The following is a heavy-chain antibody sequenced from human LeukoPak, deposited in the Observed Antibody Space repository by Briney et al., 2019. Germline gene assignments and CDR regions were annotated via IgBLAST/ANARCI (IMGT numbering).Heavy chain of an antibody. D-gene: IGHD6-19*01. Sequence: GASVKVSCKASGYTFTSYDINWVRHATGQWLEWMGWMNPNSGNTGYAQKFQGRVTMTRNTSISTAYMELSSLRSEDTAVYYCARAVSGWYNWFDPWGRGTLVTVPS. V-gene: IGHV1-8*01. CDR2: MNPNSGNT. J-gene: IGHJ5*02. CDR1: GYTFTSYD. CDR3: ARAVSGWYNWFDP.